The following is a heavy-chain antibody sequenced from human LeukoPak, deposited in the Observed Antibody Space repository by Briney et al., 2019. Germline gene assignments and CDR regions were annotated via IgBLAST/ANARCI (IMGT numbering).Heavy chain of an antibody. V-gene: IGHV3-11*04. Sequence: GGSLRLSCAASGFTFSDYYMSWIRQAPGKGLEWVSYISSSGSTIYYADSVKGRFTISRDNAKNSLYLQMNSLRDEDMAVYYCARQYRSSPSRWFDPWGQGTLVTVSS. D-gene: IGHD6-13*01. CDR3: ARQYRSSPSRWFDP. J-gene: IGHJ5*02. CDR2: ISSSGSTI. CDR1: GFTFSDYY.